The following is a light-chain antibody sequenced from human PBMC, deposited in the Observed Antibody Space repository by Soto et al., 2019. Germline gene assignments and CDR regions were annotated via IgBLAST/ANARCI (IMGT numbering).Light chain of an antibody. CDR1: QAIFNY. CDR3: LQDHDDSWT. Sequence: DIQLTQSPIFLSASVGDRVTISCRASQAIFNYLAWYQQKPGKAPTLLIYAASNLQSGVPSRFRGSRSGTEFTLTVSSLQPEDFATYYCLQDHDDSWTFGQGTKVEIK. V-gene: IGKV1-9*01. J-gene: IGKJ1*01. CDR2: AAS.